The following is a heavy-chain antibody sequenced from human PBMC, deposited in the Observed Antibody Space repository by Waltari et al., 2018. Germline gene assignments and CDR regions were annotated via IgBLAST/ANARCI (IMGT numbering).Heavy chain of an antibody. V-gene: IGHV5-51*01. CDR1: GYTFTNFS. D-gene: IGHD7-27*01. J-gene: IGHJ4*02. CDR2: VYPGDGET. CDR3: ARDHLSLTAYYFDY. Sequence: EVQLVQSGAEVRKPGESLKISCKASGYTFTNFSIAWVRQMPGKGLEWMGLVYPGDGETRYSPSFQGQVNISADKSINTAYLQWNSLKTSDTAIYYCARDHLSLTAYYFDYWGQGTLVTVSS.